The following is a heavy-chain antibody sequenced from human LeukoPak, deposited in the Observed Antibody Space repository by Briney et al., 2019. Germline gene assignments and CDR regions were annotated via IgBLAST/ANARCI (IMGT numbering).Heavy chain of an antibody. Sequence: GGSLRLSCAASGFIFSSYAMSWVRQAPGKGLEWVSGISGAGGTIYYADSVKGRFTISRDNSRNTLYLQMNSLRVEDTAVYYCAKDSSGWFYDYWGQGTLVTVSS. D-gene: IGHD6-19*01. CDR2: ISGAGGTI. CDR3: AKDSSGWFYDY. V-gene: IGHV3-23*01. J-gene: IGHJ4*02. CDR1: GFIFSSYA.